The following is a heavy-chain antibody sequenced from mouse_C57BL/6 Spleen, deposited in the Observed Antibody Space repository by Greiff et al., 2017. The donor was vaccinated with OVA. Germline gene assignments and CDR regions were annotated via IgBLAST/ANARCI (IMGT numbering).Heavy chain of an antibody. J-gene: IGHJ4*01. V-gene: IGHV1-53*01. D-gene: IGHD2-3*01. CDR1: GYTFTSYW. CDR3: ARSDGYSYYYAMDY. Sequence: QVQLKQSGTELVKPGASVKLSCKASGYTFTSYWMHWVKQRPGQGLEWIGNINPSNGGTNYNEKFKSKATLTVDKSSSTAYMQLSSLTSEDSAVYYCARSDGYSYYYAMDYWGQGTSVTVSS. CDR2: INPSNGGT.